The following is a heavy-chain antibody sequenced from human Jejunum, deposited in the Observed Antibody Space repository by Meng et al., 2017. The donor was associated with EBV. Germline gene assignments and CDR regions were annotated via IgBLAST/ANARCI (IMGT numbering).Heavy chain of an antibody. Sequence: QVQLQESGPGLLKPSGXXXXPCSVSGDSVSGYNYWTWIRQPPGKGLEWIGNMYYTGKAIYKPSLQSRVTISVDTSKNQFSLRVTSVTAADTAIYYCARGRGYDYGDSWGQGTLVTVSS. CDR3: ARGRGYDYGDS. J-gene: IGHJ5*02. CDR2: MYYTGKA. CDR1: GDSVSGYNY. D-gene: IGHD5-12*01. V-gene: IGHV4-61*01.